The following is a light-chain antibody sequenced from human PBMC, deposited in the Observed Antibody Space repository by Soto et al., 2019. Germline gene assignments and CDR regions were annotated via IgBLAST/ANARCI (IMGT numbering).Light chain of an antibody. Sequence: QSVLTQPASVSGSPGQSITISCTGTSSDVGGYNYVSWYQQHPGKAPKLIIYEVSNRRSGVSNRFSGSKSGNTASLTISGLQAEDEADDYCSSYTSSSTPVVFGTGTKVTVL. CDR1: SSDVGGYNY. CDR3: SSYTSSSTPVV. V-gene: IGLV2-14*01. J-gene: IGLJ1*01. CDR2: EVS.